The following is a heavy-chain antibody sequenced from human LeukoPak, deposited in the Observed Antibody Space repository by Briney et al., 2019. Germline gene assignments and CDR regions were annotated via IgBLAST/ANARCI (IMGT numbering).Heavy chain of an antibody. CDR2: ISYDGSNK. J-gene: IGHJ4*02. CDR3: AKENDYDFWSGQFDY. CDR1: GFTFSSYG. D-gene: IGHD3-3*01. Sequence: GGSLRLSCAASGFTFSSYGMHWVRQAPGKGLEWVAVISYDGSNKYYADSVKGRFTISRDNSKNTLYLQMNSLRAEDTAVYYCAKENDYDFWSGQFDYWGQGTLVTVSS. V-gene: IGHV3-30*18.